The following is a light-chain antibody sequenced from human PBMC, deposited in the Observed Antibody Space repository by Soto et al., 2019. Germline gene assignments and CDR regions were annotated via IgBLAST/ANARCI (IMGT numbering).Light chain of an antibody. CDR1: QNLNSY. CDR2: NAT. CDR3: QQYERYNPA. J-gene: IGKJ4*01. V-gene: IGKV1-16*01. Sequence: DIQMTQSPSSLSASVGDRVTIICRASQNLNSYLAWFQQKPWKAPKSLIYNATSLQSGVPSRFSGIGSGTDFSLTISSLQPEDAATYYCQQYERYNPAFGGGSKLEI.